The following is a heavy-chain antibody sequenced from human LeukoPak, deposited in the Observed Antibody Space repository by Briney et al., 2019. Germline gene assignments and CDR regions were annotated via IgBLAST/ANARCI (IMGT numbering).Heavy chain of an antibody. CDR1: GGSISSYY. J-gene: IGHJ6*03. CDR3: AGGIVATTKTVGNRAAAGRDYYYYMDV. D-gene: IGHD5-12*01. V-gene: IGHV4-4*07. CDR2: IYTSGST. Sequence: SETLSLTCTVSGGSISSYYWSWIRQPAGKGLEWIGRIYTSGSTNYNPSLKSRVTMSVDTSKNQFSLKLSSVTAADTAVYYCAGGIVATTKTVGNRAAAGRDYYYYMDVWGKGTTVTVSS.